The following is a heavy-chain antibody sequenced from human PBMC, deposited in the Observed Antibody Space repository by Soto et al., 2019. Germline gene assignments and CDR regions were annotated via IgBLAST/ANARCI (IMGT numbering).Heavy chain of an antibody. J-gene: IGHJ4*02. D-gene: IGHD5-18*01. CDR1: GGSVVSSSDY. V-gene: IGHV4-61*01. Sequence: QVQLQESGPGLVKPSETLSLTCTVSGGSVVSSSDYWSWIRQSPGKGLEWIAYIYNNGGTTNYNPSLKSRVTTSVDSSKNQFSLKVTSVIPADTAVYYCARGLQCNYGYGYWGQGTLVTVSS. CDR3: ARGLQCNYGYGY. CDR2: IYNNGGTT.